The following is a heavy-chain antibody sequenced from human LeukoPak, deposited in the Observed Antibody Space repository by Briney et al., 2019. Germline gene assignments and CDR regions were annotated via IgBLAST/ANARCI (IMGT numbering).Heavy chain of an antibody. CDR2: INHSGST. D-gene: IGHD2-15*01. J-gene: IGHJ4*02. Sequence: SETLSLTCTVYGGSFSGYYWSWLRQPPGKGLEWIGEINHSGSTNYNPSLKSQVTISVDTSKNQFSLKLSSVTAADTAVYYCARHYTYCSSGSCYPQEFDYWGQGTLVTVSS. CDR1: GGSFSGYY. V-gene: IGHV4-34*01. CDR3: ARHYTYCSSGSCYPQEFDY.